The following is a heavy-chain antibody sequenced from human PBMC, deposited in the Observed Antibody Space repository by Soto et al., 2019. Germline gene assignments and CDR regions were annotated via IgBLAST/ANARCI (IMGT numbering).Heavy chain of an antibody. CDR1: GFTFSSYE. J-gene: IGHJ6*02. V-gene: IGHV3-48*03. CDR2: ISSGGSTI. D-gene: IGHD6-19*01. Sequence: GGSLRLSCAASGFTFSSYEMNWVRQAPGKGLEWVSYISSGGSTIYYADSVKGRFTISRDNAKSSLYLQMHSLRAEDTAAYYCAIEGFSSYGMDVWGQVTTVAVSS. CDR3: AIEGFSSYGMDV.